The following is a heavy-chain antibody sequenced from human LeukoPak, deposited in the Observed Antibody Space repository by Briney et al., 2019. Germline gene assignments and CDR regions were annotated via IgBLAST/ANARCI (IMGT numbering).Heavy chain of an antibody. V-gene: IGHV3-23*01. J-gene: IGHJ4*02. CDR3: AKVASYDILTGYSHFDF. CDR1: RFTFGSYA. D-gene: IGHD3-9*01. Sequence: GGSLRLSCAASRFTFGSYAMSWVRQAPGKGLEWVSAIGGSGGSVYYADSVKGRFIISRDNSKNTLYLQMNSLRAEDTAVYYCAKVASYDILTGYSHFDFWGQGTPVTVSP. CDR2: IGGSGGSV.